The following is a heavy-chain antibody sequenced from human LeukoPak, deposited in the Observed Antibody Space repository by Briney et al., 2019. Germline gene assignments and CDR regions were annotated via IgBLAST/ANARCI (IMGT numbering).Heavy chain of an antibody. Sequence: PSETLSLTCTVSGGSISSSSYYWDWIRQPPGKGLEWIGNLYDSGSTHYNPSLRSRVTISADTSKNQFSLKLSSVTAADTAVYYCARGSLRAYGDYFWFDPWGQGTLVTVSS. V-gene: IGHV4-39*07. D-gene: IGHD4-17*01. CDR3: ARGSLRAYGDYFWFDP. CDR2: LYDSGST. CDR1: GGSISSSSYY. J-gene: IGHJ5*02.